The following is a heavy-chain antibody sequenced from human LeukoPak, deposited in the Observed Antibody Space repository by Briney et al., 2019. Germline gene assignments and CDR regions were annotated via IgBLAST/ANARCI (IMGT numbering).Heavy chain of an antibody. CDR2: ISGSGGST. D-gene: IGHD4-17*01. CDR3: ANYEDYGDYVFQH. Sequence: GGSLRLSCVASGFTFTKCAISWVRQAPGKGLEWVSGISGSGGSTYYADSVKGRFTISRDNSKNTLYLQMSSLRAEDTAVYYCANYEDYGDYVFQHWGQGTLVTVSS. V-gene: IGHV3-23*01. J-gene: IGHJ1*01. CDR1: GFTFTKCA.